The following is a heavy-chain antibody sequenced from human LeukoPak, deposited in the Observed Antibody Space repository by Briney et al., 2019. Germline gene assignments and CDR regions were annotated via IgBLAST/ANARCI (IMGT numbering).Heavy chain of an antibody. CDR3: ARDIQLST. J-gene: IGHJ3*01. V-gene: IGHV3-23*01. CDR1: GFTFRDSA. CDR2: ISFSGGNT. D-gene: IGHD3-16*02. Sequence: PRGSPRLSCAASGFTFRDSAMSWVRQAPGKGLEWVSLISFSGGNTYYTDSVKGRFTISRDNSKGTMYLQMNSLRAEDTAIYYCARDIQLSTWGLGTIVSLSS.